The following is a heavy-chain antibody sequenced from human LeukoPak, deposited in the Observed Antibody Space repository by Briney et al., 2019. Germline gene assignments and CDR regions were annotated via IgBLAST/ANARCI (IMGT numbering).Heavy chain of an antibody. J-gene: IGHJ4*02. Sequence: GESLKISCTASGFTFSSYAMSWVRQGPGKGLEWVSAISGSGGHTYYADSVKGRFTISRDNSKNTLSVQMNSLRAEDTAVYYCAKGEGCTGFTCSYYFDYWGQGTLVTVSS. CDR2: ISGSGGHT. CDR1: GFTFSSYA. V-gene: IGHV3-23*01. CDR3: AKGEGCTGFTCSYYFDY. D-gene: IGHD2-8*02.